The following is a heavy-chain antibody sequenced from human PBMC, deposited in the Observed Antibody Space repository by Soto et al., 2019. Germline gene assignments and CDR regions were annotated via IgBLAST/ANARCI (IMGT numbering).Heavy chain of an antibody. J-gene: IGHJ4*02. CDR2: ISWNSGSI. D-gene: IGHD4-17*01. Sequence: EVQLVESGGGLVQPGRSLRLSCAASGFTFDDYAMHWVRQAPGKGVEWVSGISWNSGSIGYADSVKGRFTISRDNAKNSLYLQMNSLRAEDTALYYCAKARMTTVTTLDYWGQGTLVTVSS. CDR1: GFTFDDYA. V-gene: IGHV3-9*01. CDR3: AKARMTTVTTLDY.